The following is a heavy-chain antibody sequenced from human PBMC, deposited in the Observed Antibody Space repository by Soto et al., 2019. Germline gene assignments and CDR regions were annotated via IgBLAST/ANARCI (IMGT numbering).Heavy chain of an antibody. Sequence: SGFTFSSYSMNWVRQAPGKGLEWVSYISGSGGSTYYADSVKGRFTISRDNSKNTLYLQMNSLRAEDTAVYYCAKFGVYQLNAFDIWGQGTMVTVSS. J-gene: IGHJ3*02. CDR3: AKFGVYQLNAFDI. CDR2: ISGSGGST. D-gene: IGHD2-2*01. V-gene: IGHV3-23*01. CDR1: GFTFSSYS.